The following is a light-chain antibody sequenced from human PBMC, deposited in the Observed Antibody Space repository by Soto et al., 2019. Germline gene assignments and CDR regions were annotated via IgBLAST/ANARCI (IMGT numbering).Light chain of an antibody. Sequence: EIVLTQSPGTLSLSPGERATLSCRASQSVSSYLAWYQQKPGQAPRLLIYDASTRATGIPDRFSGSGSGTDFTLTISRLEPEDFAVFYCQQYAVSPITFGQGTRLEI. CDR1: QSVSSY. CDR2: DAS. CDR3: QQYAVSPIT. V-gene: IGKV3-20*01. J-gene: IGKJ5*01.